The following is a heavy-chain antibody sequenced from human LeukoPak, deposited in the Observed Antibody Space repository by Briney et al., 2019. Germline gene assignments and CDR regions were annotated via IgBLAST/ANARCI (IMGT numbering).Heavy chain of an antibody. CDR1: GYTFTGYY. D-gene: IGHD4-17*01. V-gene: IGHV1-46*01. CDR2: INPSGGST. CDR3: ASQGDYNDYYYYYMDV. J-gene: IGHJ6*03. Sequence: ASVKVSCKASGYTFTGYYMHWVRQAPGQGLEWMGIINPSGGSTSYAQKFQGRVTMTRDMSTSTVYMELSSLRSEDTAVYYCASQGDYNDYYYYYMDVWGKGTTVTVSS.